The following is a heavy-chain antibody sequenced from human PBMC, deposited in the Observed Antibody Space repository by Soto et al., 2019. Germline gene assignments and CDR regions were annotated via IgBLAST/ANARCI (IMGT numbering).Heavy chain of an antibody. CDR3: ARAVGILYNYFDS. V-gene: IGHV4-30-4*01. Sequence: SETLSLTCTVSGGSISSGDYYWSWLRQSPGKGLERIGYMHYRAIPYYNPSLKSRVSISVDTSKNQFSLNMASLTAADTAVYFCARAVGILYNYFDSWGQGTLVTVSS. J-gene: IGHJ4*02. CDR2: MHYRAIP. CDR1: GGSISSGDYY. D-gene: IGHD2-15*01.